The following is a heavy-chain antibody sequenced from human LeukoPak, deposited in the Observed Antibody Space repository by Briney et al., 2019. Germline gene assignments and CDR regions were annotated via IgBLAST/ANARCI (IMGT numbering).Heavy chain of an antibody. V-gene: IGHV4-61*02. J-gene: IGHJ6*03. CDR2: ISSTGST. Sequence: SQTLSLTCTGSSGSVNSGLYYWTWIRQPAGKGLEWIGRISSTGSTTYNPSLKSRGTISLDTSKNYFSLKVTSVTAADTAVYYCARETQEVYTSSWGLYDSYYYMDAWGNGTTVTVSS. CDR3: ARETQEVYTSSWGLYDSYYYMDA. D-gene: IGHD6-13*01. CDR1: SGSVNSGLYY.